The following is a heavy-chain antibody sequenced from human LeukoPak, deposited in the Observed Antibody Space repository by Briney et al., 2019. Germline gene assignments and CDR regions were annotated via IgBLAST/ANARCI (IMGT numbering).Heavy chain of an antibody. Sequence: SETLSLTCTVSGGSISSYYWSWIRQPPGKGLEWIGEINHSGSTNYNPSLKSRVTISVDTSKNQFSLKLSSVTAADTAVYYCAREGHYYGSGSYLAWRVWFDPWGQGTLVTVSS. J-gene: IGHJ5*02. CDR1: GGSISSYY. D-gene: IGHD3-10*01. V-gene: IGHV4-34*01. CDR2: INHSGST. CDR3: AREGHYYGSGSYLAWRVWFDP.